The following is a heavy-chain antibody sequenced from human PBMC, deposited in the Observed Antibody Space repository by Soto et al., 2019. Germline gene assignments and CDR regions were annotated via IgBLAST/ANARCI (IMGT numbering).Heavy chain of an antibody. CDR1: GASITSGGFS. Sequence: QVQLQESGPGLVKPSQTLSLTCTVSGASITSGGFSWSWIRQPPGKGLEWLGSIYYSGSTYYTPSIYSSGTTCYNPSLRSRVTISGDTSRNRFSLNLNSLTAGDTAVYCCARGGGNNHFELHWGQGALVTVSS. V-gene: IGHV4-31*03. CDR2: IYYSGST. CDR3: ARGGGNNHFELH. D-gene: IGHD1-7*01. J-gene: IGHJ4*02.